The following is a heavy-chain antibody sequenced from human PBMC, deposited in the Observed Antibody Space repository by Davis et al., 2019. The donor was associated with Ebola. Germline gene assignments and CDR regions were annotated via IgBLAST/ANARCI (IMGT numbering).Heavy chain of an antibody. CDR1: EFTFSSYW. D-gene: IGHD6-19*01. Sequence: GESLKISCTASEFTFSSYWMIWVRQAPGKGLVWVSRINDDGSGTTYADSVKGRFTISRDNAKNTLYLQLNSLRADDTAVYYCGRDQDGLGSVIDYWGQGTLVTVSS. V-gene: IGHV3-74*01. CDR2: INDDGSGT. CDR3: GRDQDGLGSVIDY. J-gene: IGHJ4*02.